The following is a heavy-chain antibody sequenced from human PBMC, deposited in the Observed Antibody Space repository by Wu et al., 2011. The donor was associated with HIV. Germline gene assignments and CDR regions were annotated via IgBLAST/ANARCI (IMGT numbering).Heavy chain of an antibody. J-gene: IGHJ4*02. V-gene: IGHV1-69*05. D-gene: IGHD5-18*01. CDR3: SIGGYNYGWGPKPVDF. CDR1: GGDFTTYS. Sequence: SVKVSCKASGGDFTTYSFTWVRQAPGQGLEWMGGLIPFSGTANYAQRFQGRVTITSDESTTTVTMEVSSLRSEDTAVYYCSIGGYNYGWGPKPVDFWGQGTLVTVSS. CDR2: LIPFSGTA.